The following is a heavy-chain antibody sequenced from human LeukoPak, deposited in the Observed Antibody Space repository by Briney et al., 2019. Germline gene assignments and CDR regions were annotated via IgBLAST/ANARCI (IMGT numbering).Heavy chain of an antibody. Sequence: GGSLRLSCAASGFTFSSYGMHWVHQAPGKGLEWVAVISYDGSNKYYADSVKGRFTISRDNSKNTLYLQMNSLRAEDTAVYYCAKNSIVVVVAATLDYWGQGTLVTVSS. CDR3: AKNSIVVVVAATLDY. V-gene: IGHV3-30*18. CDR2: ISYDGSNK. D-gene: IGHD2-15*01. CDR1: GFTFSSYG. J-gene: IGHJ4*02.